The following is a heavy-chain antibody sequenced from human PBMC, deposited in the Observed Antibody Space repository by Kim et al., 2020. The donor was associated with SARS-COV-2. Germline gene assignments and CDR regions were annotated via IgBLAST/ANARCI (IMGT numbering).Heavy chain of an antibody. CDR2: ISYDGAEQ. CDR1: GFSFSYFP. D-gene: IGHD2-21*01. J-gene: IGHJ4*02. CDR3: VRASRDGYNSLDY. Sequence: GGSLRLSCAASGFSFSYFPMHWVRQATGKGPECRAVISYDGAEQYYAGSVQGRFIISRDNSKDTLNLQMNGLRSDDTAVYYCVRASRDGYNSLDYWGQGALVTVSS. V-gene: IGHV3-30-3*01.